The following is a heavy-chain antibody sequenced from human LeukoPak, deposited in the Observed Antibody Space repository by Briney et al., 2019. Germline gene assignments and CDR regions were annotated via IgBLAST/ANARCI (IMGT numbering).Heavy chain of an antibody. CDR2: VHYNGNT. J-gene: IGHJ6*02. CDR1: GASIDSYF. D-gene: IGHD2-2*01. CDR3: ARHGYAETFGMDV. V-gene: IGHV4-59*08. Sequence: SETLSLTCTVSGASIDSYFFHWIRQAPGKGLEWIGNVHYNGNTKYNPSLKSRVTILVDTSRNQFSLKVSFVTAADTALYYCARHGYAETFGMDVWGPGITVIVSS.